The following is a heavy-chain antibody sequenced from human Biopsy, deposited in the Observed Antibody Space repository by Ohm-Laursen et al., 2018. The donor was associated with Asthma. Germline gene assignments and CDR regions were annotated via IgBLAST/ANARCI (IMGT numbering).Heavy chain of an antibody. Sequence: SQTLSLTCAVSGGSISSSSYYWSWVRQHPGKGLEWIGYINYSGSTFYSPSLESRVTVSVDTSKNQFSLKLSSVTAADTAVYYCARDLSGYCTSSACYGFDSWGQGTLVTVSS. CDR1: GGSISSSSYY. CDR2: INYSGST. J-gene: IGHJ5*01. V-gene: IGHV4-31*11. D-gene: IGHD2-8*01. CDR3: ARDLSGYCTSSACYGFDS.